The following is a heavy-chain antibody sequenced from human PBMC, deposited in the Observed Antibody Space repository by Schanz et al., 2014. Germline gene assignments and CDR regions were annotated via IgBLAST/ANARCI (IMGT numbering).Heavy chain of an antibody. D-gene: IGHD3-22*01. CDR2: IYSGIGA. CDR3: ARVHHYDPSGWGYFDY. Sequence: DVQLLESGGGLVQPGGSLRLSCAVSGFTVSSNHMSWVRQAPGKGLEWVSVIYSGIGAYYADSVKDRFTVSRDNSKNTVYLRMNRLRAEDTAVYYCARVHHYDPSGWGYFDYWGQGALVTVSS. CDR1: GFTVSSNH. V-gene: IGHV3-66*01. J-gene: IGHJ4*02.